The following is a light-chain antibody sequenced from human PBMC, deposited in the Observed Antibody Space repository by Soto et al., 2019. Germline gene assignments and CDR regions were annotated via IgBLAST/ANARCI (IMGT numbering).Light chain of an antibody. CDR1: SSNIGADYD. CDR3: QSYDISLSGSVV. CDR2: GNT. Sequence: QAVVTQPPSVSGAPGQRVTISCTGSSSNIGADYDVHWYQQLPGTAPKLLIYGNTNRPSGVPDRFSGSKSGTSASLAITGLQAEDEADYYCQSYDISLSGSVVFGGGTKVTVL. J-gene: IGLJ2*01. V-gene: IGLV1-40*01.